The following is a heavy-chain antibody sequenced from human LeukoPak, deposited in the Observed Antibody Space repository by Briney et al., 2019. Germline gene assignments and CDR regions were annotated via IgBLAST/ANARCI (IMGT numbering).Heavy chain of an antibody. D-gene: IGHD6-13*01. Sequence: GGSLRLSCAASGFTFDDDAMHWVRQAPGKGLEWVSGIIWNSGSIGYADSVKGRFTISRDNAKNSLYLQMNSLSAEDTALYYCARFRGGIAAAGTGAFDIWGQGTMVTVSS. J-gene: IGHJ3*02. V-gene: IGHV3-9*01. CDR2: IIWNSGSI. CDR1: GFTFDDDA. CDR3: ARFRGGIAAAGTGAFDI.